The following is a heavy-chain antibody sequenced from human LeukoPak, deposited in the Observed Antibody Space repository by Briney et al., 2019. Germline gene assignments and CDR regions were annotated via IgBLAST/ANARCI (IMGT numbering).Heavy chain of an antibody. V-gene: IGHV3-30*18. D-gene: IGHD6-13*01. J-gene: IGHJ4*02. CDR3: AKVNFRNIAAAAFDY. CDR2: ISYDGSNK. Sequence: QPGRSLRLSCAASGFTFSSYGMHWVRQAPGKGLEWVAVISYDGSNKYYADSLKGRFTISRDNSKNPLYLQMNSLRAEDTAVYYCAKVNFRNIAAAAFDYWGQGTLVTVSS. CDR1: GFTFSSYG.